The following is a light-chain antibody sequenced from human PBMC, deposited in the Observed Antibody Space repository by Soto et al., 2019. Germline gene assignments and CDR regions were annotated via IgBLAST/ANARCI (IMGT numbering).Light chain of an antibody. V-gene: IGKV3-20*01. Sequence: EIVLTQSPGTLSLSPGERATLSCRASQSVSSSYLAWYQQKPGQAPRLLIYGASSRATGIPDRFSGSGSATDFTLTISILEPEDFAGYYCQQYGSSPDTFGQGTKLEIK. CDR2: GAS. CDR3: QQYGSSPDT. CDR1: QSVSSSY. J-gene: IGKJ2*01.